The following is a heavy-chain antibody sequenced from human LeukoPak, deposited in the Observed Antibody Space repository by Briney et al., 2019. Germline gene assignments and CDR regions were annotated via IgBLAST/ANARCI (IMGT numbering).Heavy chain of an antibody. CDR2: IIPIFGTA. CDR1: GGTFSSYA. CDR3: ARVLKYSSSWFYYYMDV. D-gene: IGHD6-13*01. J-gene: IGHJ6*03. Sequence: SVKVSCKASGGTFSSYAISWVRQAPGQGLEWMGGIIPIFGTANYAQKFQGRVTMTTDTSTSTAYMELRSLRSDDTAVYYCARVLKYSSSWFYYYMDVWGKGTTVTVSS. V-gene: IGHV1-69*05.